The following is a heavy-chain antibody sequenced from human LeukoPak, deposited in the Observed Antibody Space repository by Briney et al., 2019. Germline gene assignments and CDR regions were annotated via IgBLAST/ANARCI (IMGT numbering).Heavy chain of an antibody. CDR1: GYTFTSYY. J-gene: IGHJ6*03. Sequence: ASVKVSCKASGYTFTSYYMHWVRQAPGQGLEWMGIINPSGGSTSYAQKFQGRVTMTRDMSTSTVYMELSRLRSDDTALYYCARDATSGYYYYYMDVWGKGTTVTVSS. D-gene: IGHD3-3*01. CDR3: ARDATSGYYYYYMDV. CDR2: INPSGGST. V-gene: IGHV1-46*01.